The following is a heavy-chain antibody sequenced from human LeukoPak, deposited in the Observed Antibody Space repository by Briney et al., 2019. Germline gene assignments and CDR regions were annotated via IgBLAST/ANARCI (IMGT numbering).Heavy chain of an antibody. CDR3: ARVSKLLPDY. D-gene: IGHD2-15*01. CDR1: GGSISNYY. CDR2: IYYSGST. Sequence: PSETLSLTCTVSGGSISNYYWSWIRQPPGKGLEWIGYIYYSGSTNYNPSLKSRVTISVDTSKNQFSLKLSPVTAADTAVYYCARVSKLLPDYWGQGTLVTVSS. J-gene: IGHJ4*02. V-gene: IGHV4-59*01.